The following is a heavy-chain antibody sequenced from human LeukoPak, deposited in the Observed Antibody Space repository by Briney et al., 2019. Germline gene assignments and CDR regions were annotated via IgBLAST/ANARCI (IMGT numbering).Heavy chain of an antibody. D-gene: IGHD6-13*01. J-gene: IGHJ4*02. CDR3: ARGSSLPLDY. CDR1: GGSISSYY. Sequence: ESSETLSLTCTVSGGSISSYYWSWIRQPPGKELEWIGYIYYSGSTNYNPSLKSRVTISVDTSKNQFSLKLSSVTAADTAVYYCARGSSLPLDYWGQGTLVTVSS. V-gene: IGHV4-59*01. CDR2: IYYSGST.